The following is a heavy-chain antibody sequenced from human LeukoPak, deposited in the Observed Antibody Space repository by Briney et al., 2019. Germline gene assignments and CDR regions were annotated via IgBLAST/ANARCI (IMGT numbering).Heavy chain of an antibody. J-gene: IGHJ2*01. CDR1: GGSFTSYY. CDR2: IHTNGPT. D-gene: IGHD2/OR15-2a*01. Sequence: PSETLSLTCIVSGGSFTSYYYSWLRQPPGQGLEWIGYIHTNGPTNYNPSVKSRVTISVDTSKNQFSLRLSSVTAADTAVYYCARHHFSRDFLYWFFDIWGRGTLVTVSS. CDR3: ARHHFSRDFLYWFFDI. V-gene: IGHV4-4*09.